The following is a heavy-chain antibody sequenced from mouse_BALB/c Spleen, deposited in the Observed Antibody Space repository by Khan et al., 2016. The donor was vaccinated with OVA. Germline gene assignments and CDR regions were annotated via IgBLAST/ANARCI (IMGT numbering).Heavy chain of an antibody. CDR2: INPSNGYT. J-gene: IGHJ3*01. D-gene: IGHD2-14*01. Sequence: QIQLVQSGAELARPGASVKMSCKASGYTFTTYTMHWVKQRPGQGLEWIGYINPSNGYTNYNQKFKDKSTLTADKSSSTAYMQLSSLTSDYSAVYDCAREGAYYRSDGWFSYWGQGTLVTVSA. V-gene: IGHV1-4*01. CDR3: AREGAYYRSDGWFSY. CDR1: GYTFTTYT.